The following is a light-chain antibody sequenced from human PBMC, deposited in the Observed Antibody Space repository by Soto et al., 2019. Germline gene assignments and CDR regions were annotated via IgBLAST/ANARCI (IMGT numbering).Light chain of an antibody. V-gene: IGKV1-27*01. Sequence: DIQMTQSPASLSASVGDRVTMSCRASQGINNYLAWYQQKPGKVPKLLIYGSSMSRSGVPSRFSGSGSGTDFTLTINSLQPEDVATYYCQQYDSAPWTFGQGTKVEI. J-gene: IGKJ1*01. CDR2: GSS. CDR1: QGINNY. CDR3: QQYDSAPWT.